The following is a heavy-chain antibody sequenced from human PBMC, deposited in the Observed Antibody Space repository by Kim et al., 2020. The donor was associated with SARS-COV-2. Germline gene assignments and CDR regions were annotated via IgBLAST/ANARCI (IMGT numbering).Heavy chain of an antibody. CDR3: ASFHRVVRGVIISHEFD. CDR1: GFTFSSYN. Sequence: GGSLRLSCAVSGFTFSSYNMNWVRQAPGKGLEWVSSISSSSSYIYYADSVKGRFTISRDNAKNSVYLQMNSLRAEDTAVYYCASFHRVVRGVIISHEFD. CDR2: ISSSSSYI. D-gene: IGHD3-10*01. V-gene: IGHV3-21*01. J-gene: IGHJ4*01.